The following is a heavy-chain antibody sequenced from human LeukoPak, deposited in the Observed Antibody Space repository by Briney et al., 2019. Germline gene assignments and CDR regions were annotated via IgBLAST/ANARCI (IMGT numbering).Heavy chain of an antibody. CDR2: INHSGST. V-gene: IGHV4-38-2*02. J-gene: IGHJ6*03. CDR1: GYSISSGYY. Sequence: PSETLSLTCTVSGYSISSGYYWGWIRQPPGKGLEWIGEINHSGSTNYNPSLKSRVTISVDTSKNQFSLKLSSVTAADTAVYYCARGATVRIRTNRYYYYYMDVWGKGTTVTVSS. D-gene: IGHD4-11*01. CDR3: ARGATVRIRTNRYYYYYMDV.